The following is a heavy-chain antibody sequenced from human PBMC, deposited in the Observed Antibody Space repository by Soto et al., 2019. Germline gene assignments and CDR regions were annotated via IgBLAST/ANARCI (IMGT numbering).Heavy chain of an antibody. CDR1: GFTFGNYA. J-gene: IGHJ4*02. Sequence: ESGGGLVQPGGSLRLSCAASGFTFGNYAMNWVRQAPGKGLQWVSGISNSGGSTYYADSVKGRFTISRDNSNNTLYLQLNSVRAEDTALYYCAKNRHWNYGAPREFDSWGQGTLVTVSS. D-gene: IGHD1-7*01. CDR2: ISNSGGST. CDR3: AKNRHWNYGAPREFDS. V-gene: IGHV3-23*01.